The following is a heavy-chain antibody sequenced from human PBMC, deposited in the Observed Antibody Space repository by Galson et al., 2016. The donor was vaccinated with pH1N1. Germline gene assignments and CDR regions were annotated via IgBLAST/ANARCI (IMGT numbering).Heavy chain of an antibody. CDR2: ISYNGNDQ. V-gene: IGHV3-30-3*01. Sequence: SLRLSCAASGFSFDTYAMHWVCQAPGKGLEWVAFISYNGNDQSYAESLKGRFTISRDNSKNTLYLQVNSLRTEDTAVFYCAREDWSYADTYYNGMDAWGQGTTVTVSS. CDR3: AREDWSYADTYYNGMDA. D-gene: IGHD3-16*01. CDR1: GFSFDTYA. J-gene: IGHJ6*02.